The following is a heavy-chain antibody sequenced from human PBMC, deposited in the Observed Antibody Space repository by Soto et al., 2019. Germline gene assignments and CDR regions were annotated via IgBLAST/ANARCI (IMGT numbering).Heavy chain of an antibody. CDR2: IYWDDDK. D-gene: IGHD4-17*01. J-gene: IGHJ4*02. CDR1: GFSLSTTGVG. Sequence: QITLKESGPTLVKPTQTLTLTCTFSGFSLSTTGVGVGWIHQPPGKALEWLALIYWDDDKRYSPSLKSRLTITKDTSKNQVVLTMTNMDPVDTATYYCAHLNDYGDYVPPDYWGQGTLVTVSS. CDR3: AHLNDYGDYVPPDY. V-gene: IGHV2-5*02.